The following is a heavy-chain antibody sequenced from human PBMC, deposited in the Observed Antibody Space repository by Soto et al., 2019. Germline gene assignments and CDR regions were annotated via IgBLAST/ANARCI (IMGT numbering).Heavy chain of an antibody. V-gene: IGHV3-21*01. Sequence: PGGSLRLSCAASGFTFSSYSMNWVRQAPGKGLEWVSSISSSSSYIYYADSVKGRFTISRDNAKNSLYLQMNSLRAEDTAVYYCARDLFMITFGGVIAPFDYWGQGTLVTVSS. CDR3: ARDLFMITFGGVIAPFDY. CDR2: ISSSSSYI. D-gene: IGHD3-16*02. CDR1: GFTFSSYS. J-gene: IGHJ4*02.